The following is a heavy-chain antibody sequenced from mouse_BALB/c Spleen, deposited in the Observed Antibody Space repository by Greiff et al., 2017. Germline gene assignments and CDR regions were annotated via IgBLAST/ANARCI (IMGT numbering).Heavy chain of an antibody. J-gene: IGHJ4*01. V-gene: IGHV5-9-4*01. Sequence: EVKLVESGGGLVKPGGSLKLSCAASGFTFSSYAMSWVRQSPEKRLEWVAEISSGGSYTYYPDTVTGRFTISRDNAKNTLYLEMSSLRSEDTAMYYCARDDYYGSSPYAMDYWGQGTSVTVSS. CDR2: ISSGGSYT. CDR3: ARDDYYGSSPYAMDY. CDR1: GFTFSSYA. D-gene: IGHD1-1*01.